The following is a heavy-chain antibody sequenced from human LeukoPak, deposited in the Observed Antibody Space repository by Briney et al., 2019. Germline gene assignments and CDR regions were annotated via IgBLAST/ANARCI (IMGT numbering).Heavy chain of an antibody. Sequence: EASVKVSCKASGYTFTGYYMHWVRQAPGQGLEWMGWISAYNGNTNYAQKLQGRVTMTTDTSTSTAYMELRSLRSDDTAVYYCARDLVSCSSTSCHHPYYFDYWGQGTLVTVSS. J-gene: IGHJ4*02. CDR3: ARDLVSCSSTSCHHPYYFDY. D-gene: IGHD2-2*01. CDR1: GYTFTGYY. CDR2: ISAYNGNT. V-gene: IGHV1-18*04.